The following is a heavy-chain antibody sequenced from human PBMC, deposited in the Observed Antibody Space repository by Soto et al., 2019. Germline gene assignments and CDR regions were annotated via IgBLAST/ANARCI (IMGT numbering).Heavy chain of an antibody. V-gene: IGHV1-2*04. CDR3: ARERESPDDFWSIPPDQYGMDV. D-gene: IGHD3-3*01. Sequence: QVQLVQSGAEVKKPGASVKVSCKASGYTFTGYYMHWVRQAPGQGLEWMGWINPNSGGTNYAQKFQGWVTMTRDTSISTAYMELSRLRSDDTAVYYCARERESPDDFWSIPPDQYGMDVWGQGTTVTVSS. CDR2: INPNSGGT. J-gene: IGHJ6*02. CDR1: GYTFTGYY.